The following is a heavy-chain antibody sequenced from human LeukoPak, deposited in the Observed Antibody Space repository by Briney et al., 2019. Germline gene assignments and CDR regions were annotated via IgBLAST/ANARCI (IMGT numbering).Heavy chain of an antibody. CDR2: IYYSGST. Sequence: SETLSLTCAVYGGSFSGYYWSWIRQPPGKGLEWIGYIYYSGSTNYNPSLKSRVTISVDTSKNQFSLKLSSVTAADTAVYYCARHRSYYYGMDVWGQGTTVTVSS. V-gene: IGHV4-59*08. CDR3: ARHRSYYYGMDV. J-gene: IGHJ6*02. CDR1: GGSFSGYY.